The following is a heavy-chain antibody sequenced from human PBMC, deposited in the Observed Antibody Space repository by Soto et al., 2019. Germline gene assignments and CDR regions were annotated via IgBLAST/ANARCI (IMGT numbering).Heavy chain of an antibody. CDR3: ARWGTKGGLDV. J-gene: IGHJ4*02. CDR1: GFTFRSYV. Sequence: QVQLVESGGGVVQPGTSLRLSCVGSGFTFRSYVIHWVRQAPGKGLEWVALTSYDGSNNFYGDSVKGRFTISRHNSRNTVELQMDSLRFEDTALYYCARWGTKGGLDVWGQGTLVSVSS. V-gene: IGHV3-33*05. CDR2: TSYDGSNN. D-gene: IGHD3-16*01.